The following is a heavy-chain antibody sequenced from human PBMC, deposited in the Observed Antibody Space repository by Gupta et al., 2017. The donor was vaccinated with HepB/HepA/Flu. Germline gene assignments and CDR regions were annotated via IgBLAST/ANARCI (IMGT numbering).Heavy chain of an antibody. D-gene: IGHD3-3*01. J-gene: IGHJ5*02. Sequence: LLESGPGLVKPSETLSPTCTVSGGSITGYFWSWIRQPPGRGLEWIGYILYNGRTLYNPSLKSRAAISLETSKNRSSLTLTSVTAADTAIYYCARERPDTGVVPAAFGGFLDPWGQGTLVTVSS. V-gene: IGHV4-59*01. CDR1: GGSITGYF. CDR2: ILYNGRT. CDR3: ARERPDTGVVPAAFGGFLDP.